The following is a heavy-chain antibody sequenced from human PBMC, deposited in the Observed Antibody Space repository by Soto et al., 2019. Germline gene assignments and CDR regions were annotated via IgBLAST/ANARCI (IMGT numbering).Heavy chain of an antibody. J-gene: IGHJ6*02. D-gene: IGHD5-12*01. CDR3: ASWDIVAQGENYYGMDV. V-gene: IGHV1-2*02. Sequence: GASVKVSCKASGYTFTGYYMHCVRQAPGQVLEWMGWINPNSGGTNYAQKFQGRVTMTRDTSISTAYMELSRLRSDDTAVYYCASWDIVAQGENYYGMDVWGQGTTVTVSS. CDR2: INPNSGGT. CDR1: GYTFTGYY.